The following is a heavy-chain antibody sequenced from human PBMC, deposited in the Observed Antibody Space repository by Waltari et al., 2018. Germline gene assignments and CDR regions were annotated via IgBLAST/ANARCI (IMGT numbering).Heavy chain of an antibody. D-gene: IGHD3-10*01. CDR1: FSRYG. Sequence: FSRYGGTGVGQAAGRGLEWVANINYDGSEVHYVDSVRGRFTISRDNARNSLYLQMNSLRVEDTAVYYCATYRWLGYWGQGTLVTVSS. CDR3: ATYRWLGY. J-gene: IGHJ4*02. CDR2: INYDGSEV. V-gene: IGHV3-7*03.